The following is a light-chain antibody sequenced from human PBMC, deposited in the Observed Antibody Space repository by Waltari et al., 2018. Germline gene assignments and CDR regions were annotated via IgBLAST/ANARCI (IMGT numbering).Light chain of an antibody. CDR2: AAS. J-gene: IGKJ4*01. Sequence: DIQMTQSPSSLSPSVGDRVILTCRASQAISTFLAWFQLKPGKAPKSLIYAASTLQTGVSSNFSGSGSGTDFTLTISSLQPGDCATSYCQQYSTFPPTFGGGTRVEI. CDR3: QQYSTFPPT. CDR1: QAISTF. V-gene: IGKV1-16*02.